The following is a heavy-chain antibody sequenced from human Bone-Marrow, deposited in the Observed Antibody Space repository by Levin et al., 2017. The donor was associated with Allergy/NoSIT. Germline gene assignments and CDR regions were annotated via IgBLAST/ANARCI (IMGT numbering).Heavy chain of an antibody. Sequence: ASVKVSCKASGGTFSTYPISWVRQAQGQGLEWMGGIIPTLGAANYAQKFQGRVTITAHESTNIVFMEMTNLRYEDTAVYYCVRALGTVSGSGDVWGQGTKLTVSS. J-gene: IGHJ6*02. D-gene: IGHD3-16*01. CDR2: IIPTLGAA. CDR1: GGTFSTYP. V-gene: IGHV1-69*13. CDR3: VRALGTVSGSGDV.